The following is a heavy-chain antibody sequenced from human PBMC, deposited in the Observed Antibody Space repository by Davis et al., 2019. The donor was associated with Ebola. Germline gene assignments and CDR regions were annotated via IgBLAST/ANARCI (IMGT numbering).Heavy chain of an antibody. V-gene: IGHV3-48*01. Sequence: GESLKISCAASGFTFTSYAMDWVRQAPGKGLEWVSYISSRGTNIYYADSVKGRFTMSRDTSKHTLYLQMDSLRAEDTAVYYCAKEGHSNPFYLYYGMDVWGQGTTVTVS. CDR2: ISSRGTNI. CDR3: AKEGHSNPFYLYYGMDV. CDR1: GFTFTSYA. D-gene: IGHD2/OR15-2a*01. J-gene: IGHJ6*02.